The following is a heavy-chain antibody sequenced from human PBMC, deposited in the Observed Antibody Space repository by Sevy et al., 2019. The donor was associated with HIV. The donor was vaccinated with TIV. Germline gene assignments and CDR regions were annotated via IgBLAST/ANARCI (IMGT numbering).Heavy chain of an antibody. V-gene: IGHV3-11*06. CDR3: ARVRYDSALYYFDY. Sequence: GGSLRLSCAASGFIFSDYYMIWIRQAPGKGLEWLSYISTRSTYTNYADSVKGRFTISRDNAKNSLYLQMNSLRVEDTAVYYCARVRYDSALYYFDYWGQGTLVTVSS. D-gene: IGHD6-19*01. CDR1: GFIFSDYY. CDR2: ISTRSTYT. J-gene: IGHJ4*02.